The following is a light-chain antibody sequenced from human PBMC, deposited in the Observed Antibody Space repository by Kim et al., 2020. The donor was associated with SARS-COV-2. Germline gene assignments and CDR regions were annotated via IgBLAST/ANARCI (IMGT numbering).Light chain of an antibody. V-gene: IGKV1-8*01. Sequence: AIQMTQSPSSFSASTGDRVTITCRASQAISSYLAWYQQKPGKAPKLLIYAASTLQSGVPSRFSGSGSGTDFTLTISCLQSEDFATYYCQQYYSYPLTFGGGTKVDIK. CDR2: AAS. CDR1: QAISSY. J-gene: IGKJ4*01. CDR3: QQYYSYPLT.